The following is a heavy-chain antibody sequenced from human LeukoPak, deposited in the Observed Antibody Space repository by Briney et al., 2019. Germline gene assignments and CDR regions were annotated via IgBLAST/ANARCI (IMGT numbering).Heavy chain of an antibody. CDR2: IWYDGSNK. CDR1: EFTFSSYG. V-gene: IGHV3-33*01. J-gene: IGHJ4*02. CDR3: ARAGLGASADV. Sequence: GGSLRLSCAASEFTFSSYGMHWVRQVPGRGLEWVALIWYDGSNKYYVDSVKGRFIISRDNSKNTHYLQMNGLRSDDTAIYYCARAGLGASADVWGQGTLVIVSS. D-gene: IGHD6-13*01.